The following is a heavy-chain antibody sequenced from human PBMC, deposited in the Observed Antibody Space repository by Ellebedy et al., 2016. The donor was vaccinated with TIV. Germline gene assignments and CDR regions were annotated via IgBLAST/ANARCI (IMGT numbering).Heavy chain of an antibody. D-gene: IGHD5-12*01. J-gene: IGHJ3*02. Sequence: GESLKISCAASGFTFSSYAMSWVRQAPGKWLEWVSAITASGGSTYYADSVKGRFTISRDNSKNTLYLQMNSLRAEDTAVYYCAKDLRNEVADDAFDIWGQGTMVTVSS. CDR2: ITASGGST. V-gene: IGHV3-23*01. CDR3: AKDLRNEVADDAFDI. CDR1: GFTFSSYA.